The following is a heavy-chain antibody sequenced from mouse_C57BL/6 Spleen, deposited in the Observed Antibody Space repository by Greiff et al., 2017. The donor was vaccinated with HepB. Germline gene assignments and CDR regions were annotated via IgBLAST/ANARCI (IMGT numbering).Heavy chain of an antibody. CDR3: ARRDGNHGYFDV. CDR1: GYAFSSSW. J-gene: IGHJ1*03. D-gene: IGHD2-1*01. CDR2: IYPGDGDT. V-gene: IGHV1-82*01. Sequence: VQLQQSGPELVKPGASVKISCKASGYAFSSSWMNWVKQRPGKGLEWIGRIYPGDGDTNYNGKFKGKATLTADKSSSTAYMQLSSLTSEDSAVYFCARRDGNHGYFDVWGTGTTVTVSS.